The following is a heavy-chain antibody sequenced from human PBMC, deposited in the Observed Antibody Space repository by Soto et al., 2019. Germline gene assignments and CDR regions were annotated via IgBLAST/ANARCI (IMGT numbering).Heavy chain of an antibody. V-gene: IGHV3-23*01. J-gene: IGHJ3*02. Sequence: GGSLRLSCAASGFTFGSYAMSWVRQAPGKGLEWVSAISGSGGSTYYADSVKGRFTISRDNSKNTLYLQMNSLRAEDTAVYYCAKEGRIVVVRLDAFDIWGPGTMVTVSS. CDR1: GFTFGSYA. CDR2: ISGSGGST. CDR3: AKEGRIVVVRLDAFDI. D-gene: IGHD3-22*01.